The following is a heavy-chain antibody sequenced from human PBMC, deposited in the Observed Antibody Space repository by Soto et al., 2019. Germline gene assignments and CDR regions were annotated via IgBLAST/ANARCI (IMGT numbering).Heavy chain of an antibody. CDR3: ARQASY. CDR2: VYFTGKT. J-gene: IGHJ4*02. Sequence: SETLSLTCNVSGVSISDTSYYWGWIRQPPGMGLEWIGTVYFTGKTFYNPSLKSRLTISVDRSKNQISLGLTSVTAADTAVYYCARQASYWGQGTLVTVSS. CDR1: GVSISDTSYY. V-gene: IGHV4-39*01.